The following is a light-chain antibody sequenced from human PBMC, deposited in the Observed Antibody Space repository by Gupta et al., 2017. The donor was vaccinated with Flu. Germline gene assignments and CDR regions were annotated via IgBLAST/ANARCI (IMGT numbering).Light chain of an antibody. CDR1: ALPKQY. CDR2: KDN. J-gene: IGLJ7*01. CDR3: HSVDSSGSYAV. V-gene: IGLV3-25*01. Sequence: SSDLIQPPSVSVSPGQTARITCSGDALPKQYAYWYKKRAGQAPVLLIYKDNERPSGIPERFSGSSSGTTVTLTITGAQTEDEADYYCHSVDSSGSYAVFGGGTKLTVL.